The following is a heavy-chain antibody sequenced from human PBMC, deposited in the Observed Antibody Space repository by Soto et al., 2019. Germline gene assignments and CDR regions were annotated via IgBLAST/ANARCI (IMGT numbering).Heavy chain of an antibody. D-gene: IGHD6-13*01. CDR3: TRVRVGSSSSSDY. V-gene: IGHV3-72*01. CDR1: GFTFSDHY. CDR2: IKNKANSYTT. Sequence: EVQLVESGGGLVQPEGSLRLSCAASGFTFSDHYMDWVRQAPGKGLEWVGRIKNKANSYTTEYSAPVKGRFIIPRNNSKTPVILKMNPRKPDEPLVNYGTRVRVGSSSSSDYWGQGILVTVSS. J-gene: IGHJ4*02.